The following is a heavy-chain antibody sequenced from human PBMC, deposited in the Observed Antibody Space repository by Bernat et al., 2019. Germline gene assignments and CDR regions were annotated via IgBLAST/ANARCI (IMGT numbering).Heavy chain of an antibody. J-gene: IGHJ6*03. V-gene: IGHV3-23*01. CDR2: ISGSGGST. Sequence: EVQLLESGGGLVQPGGSLRLSCAASGFTFSSYAMSWVRQAPGKGLEWVSAISGSGGSTYYAESVKGRFTISRDNSKNTLYLQMNSLRAEDTAVYYCAKGRIYCSSTSCYALYYYYYYMDVWGKGTTVTVSS. CDR1: GFTFSSYA. CDR3: AKGRIYCSSTSCYALYYYYYYMDV. D-gene: IGHD2-2*01.